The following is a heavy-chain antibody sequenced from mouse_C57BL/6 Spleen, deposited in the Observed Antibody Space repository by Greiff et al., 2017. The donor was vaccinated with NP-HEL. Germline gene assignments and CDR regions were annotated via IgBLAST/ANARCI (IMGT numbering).Heavy chain of an antibody. Sequence: QVQLQQSGPELVKPGASVKISCKASGYAFSSSWMNWVKQRPGKGLEWIGRIYPGDGDTNYNGKFKGKATLTADKSSSTAYMQLSSLTSEDSAVDFCARPTMRALYAMDYWGQGTSVTVSS. CDR1: GYAFSSSW. V-gene: IGHV1-82*01. D-gene: IGHD2-10*01. CDR2: IYPGDGDT. CDR3: ARPTMRALYAMDY. J-gene: IGHJ4*01.